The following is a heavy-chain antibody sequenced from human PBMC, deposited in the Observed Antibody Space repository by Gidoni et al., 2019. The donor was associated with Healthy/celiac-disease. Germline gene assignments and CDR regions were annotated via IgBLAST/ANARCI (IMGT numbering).Heavy chain of an antibody. V-gene: IGHV1-18*01. Sequence: VYNGNTNYAQKLQGRVTMTTDTSTSTAYMELRSLRSDDTAVYYCARDGPGWLDWFSDYWGQGTLVTVSS. CDR3: ARDGPGWLDWFSDY. D-gene: IGHD6-19*01. CDR2: VYNGNT. J-gene: IGHJ4*02.